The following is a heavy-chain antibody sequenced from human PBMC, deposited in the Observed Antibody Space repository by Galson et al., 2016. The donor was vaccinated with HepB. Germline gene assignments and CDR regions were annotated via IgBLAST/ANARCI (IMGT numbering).Heavy chain of an antibody. CDR3: ARDPVYCSSTSCYYFDY. D-gene: IGHD2-2*01. J-gene: IGHJ4*02. CDR1: GFTFSRYS. Sequence: SLRLSCAASGFTFSRYSMNWVRQAPGKGLEWVSSISSSSCYIYYADSVKGRFTISRDNAKNSLYLHMNSLRAEDTAVYYCARDPVYCSSTSCYYFDYWGQRTLVTVAS. V-gene: IGHV3-21*01. CDR2: ISSSSCYI.